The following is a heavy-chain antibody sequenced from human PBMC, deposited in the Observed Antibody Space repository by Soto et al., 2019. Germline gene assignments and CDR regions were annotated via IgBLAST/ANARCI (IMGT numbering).Heavy chain of an antibody. J-gene: IGHJ6*02. CDR3: TRVAPPYYDFWRGYYYYNAMDV. CDR2: IRSKAYGGTT. D-gene: IGHD3-3*01. Sequence: GGSLRLSCTASGFTFGDYAMSWVRQAPGKGLEWVGFIRSKAYGGTTEYAASVKGRFTISRDDSKSIAYLQMNSLKTEDTAVYYCTRVAPPYYDFWRGYYYYNAMDVWGQGTTVTVSS. CDR1: GFTFGDYA. V-gene: IGHV3-49*04.